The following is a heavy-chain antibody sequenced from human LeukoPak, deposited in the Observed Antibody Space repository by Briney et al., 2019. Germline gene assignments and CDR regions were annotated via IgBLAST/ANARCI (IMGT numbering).Heavy chain of an antibody. V-gene: IGHV4-30-4*01. J-gene: IGHJ4*02. D-gene: IGHD3-22*01. CDR1: GGSISGYF. CDR2: IYYSGST. Sequence: SGPTLVKPSETLSLTCSVSGGSISGYFWSWIRQPPGKGLEWIGFIYYSGSTYYNPSLKSRVTISVDTSKNQFSLKLSSVTAADTAVYYCARSRDSSGYYLLGYWGQGTLVTVSS. CDR3: ARSRDSSGYYLLGY.